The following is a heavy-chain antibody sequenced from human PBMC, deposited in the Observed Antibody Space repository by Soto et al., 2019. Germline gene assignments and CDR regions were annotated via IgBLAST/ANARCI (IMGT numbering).Heavy chain of an antibody. D-gene: IGHD3-10*01. CDR3: ARVPTMGESYYYYSGMDV. CDR1: GASFISYA. J-gene: IGHJ6*02. CDR2: IIPIFGTA. V-gene: IGHV1-69*01. Sequence: SVKGSCQAFGASFISYAGIWVRETNGQGPEWMGGIIPIFGTANYAQKFQGRVTIPADESTSTAYMELSSLRSEDTAVYYCARVPTMGESYYYYSGMDVWGQGTTLNVSS.